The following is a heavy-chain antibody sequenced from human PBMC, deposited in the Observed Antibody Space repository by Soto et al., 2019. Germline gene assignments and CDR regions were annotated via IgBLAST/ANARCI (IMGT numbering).Heavy chain of an antibody. J-gene: IGHJ4*02. CDR3: AGQTSLSYSSSWPRNFDY. V-gene: IGHV4-31*03. CDR2: IYYSGST. Sequence: ASETLSLTCTVSGGSISSGGYYWSWIRQHPGKGLEWIGYIYYSGSTYYNPSLKSRVTISVDTSKNQFSLKLSSVTAADTAVYYCAGQTSLSYSSSWPRNFDYWGQGTLVTVSS. D-gene: IGHD6-13*01. CDR1: GGSISSGGYY.